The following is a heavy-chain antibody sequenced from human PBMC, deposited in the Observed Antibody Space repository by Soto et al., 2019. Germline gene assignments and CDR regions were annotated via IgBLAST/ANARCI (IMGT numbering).Heavy chain of an antibody. CDR1: GFTVSSNY. J-gene: IGHJ3*02. CDR2: IYSGGST. D-gene: IGHD3-22*01. CDR3: ARGAVSYYYDSSGYYPDAFDI. V-gene: IGHV3-53*05. Sequence: PGGSLRLSCAASGFTVSSNYMSWVRQAPGKGLEWVSVIYSGGSTYYADSVKGRFTISRDNSKNTLYLQMNSLRAEDTAVYYCARGAVSYYYDSSGYYPDAFDIWGQGTMVTVSS.